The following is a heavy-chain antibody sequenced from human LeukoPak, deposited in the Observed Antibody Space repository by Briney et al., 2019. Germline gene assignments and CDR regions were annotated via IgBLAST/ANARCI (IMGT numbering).Heavy chain of an antibody. CDR2: ISGSSYYI. V-gene: IGHV3-21*01. D-gene: IGHD5-12*01. Sequence: GGSLRLSCSASGFTFSSHSMNWVRQAPGKGLEWVSSISGSSYYIYYADSMKGRITISRDNAKNSLYLQMNSLRAEDTAVYHCASGGSGYVAYWGQGTLVTVSS. CDR1: GFTFSSHS. J-gene: IGHJ4*02. CDR3: ASGGSGYVAY.